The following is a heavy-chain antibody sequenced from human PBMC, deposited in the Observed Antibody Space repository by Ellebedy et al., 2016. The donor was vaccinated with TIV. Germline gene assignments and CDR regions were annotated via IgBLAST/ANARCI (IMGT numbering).Heavy chain of an antibody. Sequence: SGPTLVXPTQTLTLTCTFSGFSLSTTGICVNWIRQPPGKALEWLAFIDWDDDKYYRTSLKTRLTISKDTSKNQVVLRLTNMDPVDTAMYYCARNAEFFDAFEIWGQGTMVTVSS. D-gene: IGHD3-10*01. CDR3: ARNAEFFDAFEI. CDR2: IDWDDDK. CDR1: GFSLSTTGIC. J-gene: IGHJ3*02. V-gene: IGHV2-70*01.